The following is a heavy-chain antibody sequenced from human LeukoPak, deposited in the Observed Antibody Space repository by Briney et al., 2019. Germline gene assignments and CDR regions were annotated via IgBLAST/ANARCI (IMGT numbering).Heavy chain of an antibody. CDR3: ARDLAGPPQEAFDI. CDR2: IKQDGSEK. V-gene: IGHV3-7*01. J-gene: IGHJ3*02. Sequence: GGSLRLSCAASGFTFSNYWMSWVRQAPGKGLEWVANIKQDGSEKYYVDSVKGRFTISRDNAENSLYLQMTSLRAEDTAVYYCARDLAGPPQEAFDIWGQGTMVTVSS. CDR1: GFTFSNYW.